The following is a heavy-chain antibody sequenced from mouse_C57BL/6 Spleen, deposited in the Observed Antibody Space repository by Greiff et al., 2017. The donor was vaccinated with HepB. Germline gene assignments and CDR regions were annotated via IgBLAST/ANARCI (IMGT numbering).Heavy chain of an antibody. V-gene: IGHV1-77*01. CDR3: TYDYDPWFAY. Sequence: QVQLQQSGAELVKPGASVKISCKASGYTFTDYYINWVKQRPGQGLEWIGKIGPGSGSTYYNEKFKGKATLTADKYSSTAYMQLSSLTSEDSAVYFCTYDYDPWFAYWGQGTLVTVSA. CDR2: IGPGSGST. J-gene: IGHJ3*01. CDR1: GYTFTDYY. D-gene: IGHD2-4*01.